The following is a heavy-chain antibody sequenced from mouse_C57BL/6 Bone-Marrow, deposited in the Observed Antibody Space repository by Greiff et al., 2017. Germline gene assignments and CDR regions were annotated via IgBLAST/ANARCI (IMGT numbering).Heavy chain of an antibody. V-gene: IGHV1-15*01. J-gene: IGHJ4*01. Sequence: VQLQQSGAELVRPGASVTLSCKASGYTFTDYEMHWVKQTPVHGLEWIGAIDPETGGTAYNQKFKGKAILTADKSSSTAYMELRSLTSEDSAVYYCRNITAVVATRAMDDWGQGTSVTVPS. D-gene: IGHD1-1*01. CDR1: GYTFTDYE. CDR2: IDPETGGT. CDR3: RNITAVVATRAMDD.